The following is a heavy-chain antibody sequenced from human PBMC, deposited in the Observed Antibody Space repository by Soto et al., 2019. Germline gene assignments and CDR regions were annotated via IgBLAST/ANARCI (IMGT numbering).Heavy chain of an antibody. CDR3: ITDHRGP. CDR1: GFTVSNGW. CDR2: IKSKTDGETV. V-gene: IGHV3-15*01. J-gene: IGHJ5*02. Sequence: EVQLVESGGGLVKPGESLRLSCAVSGFTVSNGWMSWVRQAPGKGLEWVGRIKSKTDGETVDLAAPVKGRFTISRDDSRNTLYLQMNSLRAEDTGFYYCITDHRGPWGQGTVVTVSS. D-gene: IGHD3-10*01.